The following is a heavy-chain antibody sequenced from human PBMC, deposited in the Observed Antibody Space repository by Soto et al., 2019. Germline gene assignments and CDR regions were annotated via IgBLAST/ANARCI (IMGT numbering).Heavy chain of an antibody. CDR2: ISRDGSNK. V-gene: IGHV3-30-3*01. CDR3: ARSRNGAVPDPINF. CDR1: GFTFSRYA. J-gene: IGHJ4*02. D-gene: IGHD2-8*01. Sequence: GGSLRLSCAASGFTFSRYAMHWVRQAPGEGLEWVAVISRDGSNKYYGDSVKGRFTVSRDNSNNTLYLSMTSLRPDDTAVFYCARSRNGAVPDPINFWGQGTLVTVSS.